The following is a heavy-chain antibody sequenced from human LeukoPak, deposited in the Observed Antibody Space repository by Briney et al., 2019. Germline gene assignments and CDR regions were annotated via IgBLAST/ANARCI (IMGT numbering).Heavy chain of an antibody. Sequence: GGSLRLSCAASGFTVSSNYMSWVRQAPGKGLEWVSVIYSGGSTYYADSVKGRFTISRDNSKNTLYLQMNSLRAEDTAVYYCARVRDSSGYYYVLPDYWGREPWSPSPQ. V-gene: IGHV3-66*01. CDR1: GFTVSSNY. D-gene: IGHD3-22*01. CDR3: ARVRDSSGYYYVLPDY. CDR2: IYSGGST. J-gene: IGHJ4*02.